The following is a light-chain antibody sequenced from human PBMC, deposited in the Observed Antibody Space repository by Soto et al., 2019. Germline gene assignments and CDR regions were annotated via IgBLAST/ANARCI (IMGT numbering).Light chain of an antibody. J-gene: IGLJ3*02. CDR3: SSYANYYTWV. V-gene: IGLV2-8*01. CDR1: SSDVGGYDF. CDR2: EVT. Sequence: QSVLTQPPSASGSPGQSVTISCTGTSSDVGGYDFVSWHQQHPGKAPKLMIYEVTKRPSGVPDRFSASKSGNTASLTVSGLEAEDEGNYYCSSYANYYTWVFGGGTKLTVL.